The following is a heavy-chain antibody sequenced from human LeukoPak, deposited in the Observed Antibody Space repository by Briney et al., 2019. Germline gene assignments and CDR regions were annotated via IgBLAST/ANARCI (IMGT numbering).Heavy chain of an antibody. D-gene: IGHD3-16*01. Sequence: SGTLSLTCVVAGDSISTNNWWTWVRQPPGKGLQWIGEIFHSGSANYNPSLKNRVTISVDKSKNQFSLKLSSVTAADTAVYYCARAAGGDYYFDYWGQGTLVTVSS. CDR2: IFHSGSA. CDR3: ARAAGGDYYFDY. V-gene: IGHV4-4*02. J-gene: IGHJ4*02. CDR1: GDSISTNNW.